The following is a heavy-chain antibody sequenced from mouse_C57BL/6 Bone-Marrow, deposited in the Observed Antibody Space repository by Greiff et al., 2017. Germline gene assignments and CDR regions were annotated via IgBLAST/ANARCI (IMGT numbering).Heavy chain of an antibody. CDR2: ISDGGGYT. Sequence: EVMLVESGGGLVKPGGSLKLSCAASGFTFSSYAMSWVRQTPEKRLEWVATISDGGGYTYYPDNVKGRFTISRDNAKNNLYLQMSQLKSEDTAMYYGARESNWPDMDYWGQGTSVTVSS. V-gene: IGHV5-4*01. J-gene: IGHJ4*01. CDR1: GFTFSSYA. CDR3: ARESNWPDMDY. D-gene: IGHD2-5*01.